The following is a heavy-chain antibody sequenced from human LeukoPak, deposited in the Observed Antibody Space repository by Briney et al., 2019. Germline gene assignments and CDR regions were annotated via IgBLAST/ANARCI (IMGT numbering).Heavy chain of an antibody. CDR1: GYTFTSYY. D-gene: IGHD3-9*01. J-gene: IGHJ6*02. V-gene: IGHV1-46*01. CDR3: ARDPPYYDILTGYDHYYYGMDV. Sequence: GASVKVSCKASGYTFTSYYMHWVRQAPGQGLEWMGIINPSGGSTSYAQKFQGRVTMTTDTSTSTAYMELRSLRSDDTAVYYCARDPPYYDILTGYDHYYYGMDVWGQGTTVTVSS. CDR2: INPSGGST.